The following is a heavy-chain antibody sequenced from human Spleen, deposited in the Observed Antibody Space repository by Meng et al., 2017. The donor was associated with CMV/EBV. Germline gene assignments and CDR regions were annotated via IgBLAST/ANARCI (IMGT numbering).Heavy chain of an antibody. CDR2: INYSGST. CDR3: ARAPRAPAATWYHFDY. V-gene: IGHV4-31*02. J-gene: IGHJ4*02. D-gene: IGHD2-2*01. Sequence: SIGSDGYYWSWIRQHPRKGLEWIGYINYSGSTYYSTSLRSRVIISVDTSKNQFSLKLSSVTAADTAAYYCARAPRAPAATWYHFDYWGQGTLVTVSS. CDR1: SIGSDGYY.